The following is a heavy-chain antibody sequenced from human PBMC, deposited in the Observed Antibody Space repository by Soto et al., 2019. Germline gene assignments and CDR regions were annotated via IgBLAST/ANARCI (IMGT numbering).Heavy chain of an antibody. D-gene: IGHD1-26*01. V-gene: IGHV3-23*01. CDR1: VFTFSSYA. CDR2: ISDSGGST. Sequence: EVQLLESGGGLVQPGGSLRLSCAASVFTFSSYAMSWVRQAPGKWLEWVSAISDSGGSTYYADSVKGRFTISSDNSKNTLYLQMNSLRAEDTAVYYCAKMGSNYYYYHMDVWGKGTTFPVSS. CDR3: AKMGSNYYYYHMDV. J-gene: IGHJ6*04.